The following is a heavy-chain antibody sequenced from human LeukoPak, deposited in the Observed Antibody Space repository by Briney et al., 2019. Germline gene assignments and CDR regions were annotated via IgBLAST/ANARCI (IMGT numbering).Heavy chain of an antibody. J-gene: IGHJ5*02. D-gene: IGHD2-15*01. CDR1: GFTFSSYA. V-gene: IGHV3-23*01. CDR2: ISGSGGST. CDR3: ARGVGYCSGGSCWAYNWFDP. Sequence: GGSLRLSCAASGFTFSSYAMSWVRQAPGKGLEWVSAISGSGGSTYYADSVKGRFTTSRDNSKNTLYLQMNSLRAEDTAVYYCARGVGYCSGGSCWAYNWFDPWGQGTLVTVSS.